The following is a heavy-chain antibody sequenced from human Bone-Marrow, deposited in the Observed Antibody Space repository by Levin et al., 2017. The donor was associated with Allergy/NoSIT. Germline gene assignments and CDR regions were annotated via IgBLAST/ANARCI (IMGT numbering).Heavy chain of an antibody. J-gene: IGHJ4*02. D-gene: IGHD6-6*01. V-gene: IGHV1-69*04. CDR3: AREIPLGLPSPGFDY. CDR1: GGTFSTYT. Sequence: KISCKASGGTFSTYTISWVRQAPGQGLEWMGRIIPIVGVTNYAQTFQGRVTISADKSTSTAYMELSSLKSDDTAVYYCAREIPLGLPSPGFDYWGQGTLVSVSS. CDR2: IIPIVGVT.